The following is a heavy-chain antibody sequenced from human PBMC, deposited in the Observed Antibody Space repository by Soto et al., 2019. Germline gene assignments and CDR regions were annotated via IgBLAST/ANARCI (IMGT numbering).Heavy chain of an antibody. CDR2: IYYSGST. V-gene: IGHV4-30-4*01. CDR1: GGSISSGDYY. J-gene: IGHJ6*01. CDR3: ARGAHYYDILTGYYKSKPQYYYYGMDV. Sequence: PSETLSLTCTVSGGSISSGDYYWSWIRQPPGKGLEWIGYIYYSGSTYYNPSLKSRVTISVDKSKNQFSLKLSSVTAADTAVYYCARGAHYYDILTGYYKSKPQYYYYGMDVWGQGTTVTVSS. D-gene: IGHD3-9*01.